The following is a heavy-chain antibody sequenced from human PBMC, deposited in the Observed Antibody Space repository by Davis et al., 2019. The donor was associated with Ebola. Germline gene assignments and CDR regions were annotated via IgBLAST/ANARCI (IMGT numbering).Heavy chain of an antibody. CDR2: ISSSSATI. D-gene: IGHD6-6*01. Sequence: GGSLRLSCAASGFTFSTYNMHWVRQAPGEGLEWVSFISSSSATIYYADSVKGRFTISRDNGKKSLYLQINSLRAEDTAVYYCAKGGGTSSSDFRRTWGQGTLVTVSS. CDR1: GFTFSTYN. CDR3: AKGGGTSSSDFRRT. V-gene: IGHV3-48*04. J-gene: IGHJ5*02.